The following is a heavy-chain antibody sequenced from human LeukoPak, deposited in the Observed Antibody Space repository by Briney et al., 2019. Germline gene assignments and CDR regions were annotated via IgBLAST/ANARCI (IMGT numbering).Heavy chain of an antibody. V-gene: IGHV3-23*01. D-gene: IGHD1-26*01. CDR2: ISGSGDNT. CDR3: AKDRGGGDSESSIVLNV. CDR1: GFTFSNYY. Sequence: PGGSLRLSCAASGFTFSNYYLTWVRQAPGKGLEWVSLISGSGDNTYYADAVKGRFTISRDNSKNTLYLQMNSLRAEDMAVYYCAKDRGGGDSESSIVLNVWGQGTMVTVSS. J-gene: IGHJ3*01.